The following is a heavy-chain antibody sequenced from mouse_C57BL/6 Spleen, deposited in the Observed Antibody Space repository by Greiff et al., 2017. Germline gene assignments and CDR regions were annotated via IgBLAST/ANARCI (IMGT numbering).Heavy chain of an antibody. Sequence: EVQLQQSGPELVKPGASVKMSCKASGYTFTDYNMYWVKQSHGKSLEWIGYINPNNGGTSYNQKFKGKATLTVNKSNSTAYMELRSLTSEEAAVYYCTGGYYDPFAYWGQGTLLTVSA. CDR2: INPNNGGT. CDR3: TGGYYDPFAY. D-gene: IGHD2-4*01. J-gene: IGHJ3*01. V-gene: IGHV1-22*01. CDR1: GYTFTDYN.